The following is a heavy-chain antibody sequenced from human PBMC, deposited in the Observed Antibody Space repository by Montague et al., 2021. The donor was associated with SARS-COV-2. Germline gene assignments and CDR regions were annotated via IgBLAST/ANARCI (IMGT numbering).Heavy chain of an antibody. CDR1: GFSFSNYV. CDR3: VPLGYCSDGGCSDFDS. Sequence: SLRLSCAGSGFSFSNYVMSWVRQAPGKGLEWVSSLSHGGDTAYYADSVKGRFTISRDNSKGTLYLQMNSLRAEDTAIYYCVPLGYCSDGGCSDFDSWGQGTLVTVSS. CDR2: LSHGGDTA. D-gene: IGHD2-15*01. J-gene: IGHJ4*02. V-gene: IGHV3-23*01.